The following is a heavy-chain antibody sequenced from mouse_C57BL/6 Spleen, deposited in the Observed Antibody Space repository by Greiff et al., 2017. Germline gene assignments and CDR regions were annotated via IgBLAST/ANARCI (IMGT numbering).Heavy chain of an antibody. CDR1: GYTFTSYW. V-gene: IGHV1-55*01. Sequence: QVQLQQPGAELVKPGASVKMSCKASGYTFTSYWITWVKQRPGQGLEWIGDIYPGSGSTNDNEKFKSKATLTVDTSSSTAYMQLSSLTSEDSAVYYCAMILRYQRDYYAMDYWGQGTSVTVSS. J-gene: IGHJ4*01. CDR3: AMILRYQRDYYAMDY. D-gene: IGHD1-1*01. CDR2: IYPGSGST.